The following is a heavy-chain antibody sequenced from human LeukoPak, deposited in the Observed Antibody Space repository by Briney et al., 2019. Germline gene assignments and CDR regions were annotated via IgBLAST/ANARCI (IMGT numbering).Heavy chain of an antibody. Sequence: SETLSLTCTVSGASITSYFWTWIRQPPGKGLEWIGYIYYSGSTKYNPSLKGRVTISVDTSKNQFSLKLSSVTAADTAVYYCARTELDGHTSHWGQGTLVTVSS. V-gene: IGHV4-59*01. D-gene: IGHD5-24*01. J-gene: IGHJ4*02. CDR2: IYYSGST. CDR3: ARTELDGHTSH. CDR1: GASITSYF.